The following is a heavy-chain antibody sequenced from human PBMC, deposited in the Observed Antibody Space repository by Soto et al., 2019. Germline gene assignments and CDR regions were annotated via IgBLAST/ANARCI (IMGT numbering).Heavy chain of an antibody. Sequence: SVAVSCVASGGTFSSYAISWVRQAPGQGLEWMGGIIAILGTANAAQKFQGRVTITADESTSTAYMQLSSRRSEDTDEYYCARAIIAARRYYGMDVWGQGTTVTVSS. CDR2: IIAILGTA. J-gene: IGHJ6*02. V-gene: IGHV1-69*13. CDR3: ARAIIAARRYYGMDV. D-gene: IGHD6-6*01. CDR1: GGTFSSYA.